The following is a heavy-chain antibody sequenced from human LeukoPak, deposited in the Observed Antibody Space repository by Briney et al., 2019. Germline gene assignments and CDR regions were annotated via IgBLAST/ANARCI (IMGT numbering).Heavy chain of an antibody. CDR1: GGSFSVYY. J-gene: IGHJ5*02. CDR3: ARADGYKLRGYNWFDP. D-gene: IGHD5-24*01. V-gene: IGHV4-31*11. CDR2: IYYSGST. Sequence: SETLSLTCAVYGGSFSVYYWSWIRQHPGKGLEWIGYIYYSGSTYYNPSLKSRVTISVDTSKNQFSLKLSSVTAADTAVYYCARADGYKLRGYNWFDPWGQGTLVTVSS.